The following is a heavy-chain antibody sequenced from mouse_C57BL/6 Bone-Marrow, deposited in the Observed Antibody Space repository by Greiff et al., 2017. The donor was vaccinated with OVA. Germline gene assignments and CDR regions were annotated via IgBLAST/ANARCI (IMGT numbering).Heavy chain of an antibody. D-gene: IGHD1-1*01. V-gene: IGHV1-15*01. J-gene: IGHJ3*01. CDR1: GYTFTDYE. Sequence: VQLQQSGAELVRPGASVTLSCKASGYTFTDYEMHWVKQTPVHGLEWIGAIDPETGGTAYNQKFKGKAILTADKSSSTAYMELRSLTSEDSAVYYCTGRYGSGSAWFGYWGQGTLVTVSA. CDR3: TGRYGSGSAWFGY. CDR2: IDPETGGT.